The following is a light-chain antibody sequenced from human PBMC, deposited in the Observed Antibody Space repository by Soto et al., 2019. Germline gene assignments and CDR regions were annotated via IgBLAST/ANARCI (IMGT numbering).Light chain of an antibody. J-gene: IGKJ2*01. Sequence: IVLTQFPGTLSLSPGERATLSCRASQSVGSDSLAWYQQKPGRAPRLLVYGASIRATDIPDRFGGNGSATDFTLSISRLEPEDSAIYLCQQYGDSPTFGQGTKLEI. V-gene: IGKV3-20*01. CDR1: QSVGSDS. CDR2: GAS. CDR3: QQYGDSPT.